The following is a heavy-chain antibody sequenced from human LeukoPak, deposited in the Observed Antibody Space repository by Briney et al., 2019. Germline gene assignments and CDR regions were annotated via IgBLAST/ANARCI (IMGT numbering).Heavy chain of an antibody. V-gene: IGHV3-23*01. CDR1: GFTFSSYA. J-gene: IGHJ3*02. CDR3: AKDIYDSSGYDAFDI. Sequence: GGSLRLSCAASGFTFSSYAMSWVRQAPGKGLEWVSAISGSGGSTYYADSVKGRFTISSDNSKNTLYLQMNSLRAEDTAVYYCAKDIYDSSGYDAFDIWGQGTMVTVSS. D-gene: IGHD3-22*01. CDR2: ISGSGGST.